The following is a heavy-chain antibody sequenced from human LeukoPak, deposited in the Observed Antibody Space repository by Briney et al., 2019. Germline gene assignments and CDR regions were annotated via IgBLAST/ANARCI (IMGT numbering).Heavy chain of an antibody. D-gene: IGHD3-9*01. V-gene: IGHV1-2*02. CDR3: ARDSSRRPQRYDIATSFSTEN. CDR2: INPKIGGT. J-gene: IGHJ4*02. Sequence: ASVKVSCKTSGYTFTDYYTHWVRQAPGQGLESMGWINPKIGGTNYAPRFQGRVSMTSDTSITTAYMQLRRVTSDDTAVYYCARDSSRRPQRYDIATSFSTENWGQGTLVAVSS. CDR1: GYTFTDYY.